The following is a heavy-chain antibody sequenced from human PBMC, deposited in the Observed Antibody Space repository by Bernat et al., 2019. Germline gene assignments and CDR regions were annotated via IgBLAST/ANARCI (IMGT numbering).Heavy chain of an antibody. CDR2: ICYDGSNK. D-gene: IGHD1-26*01. CDR3: EREKWEIGEPGYFAAFDI. Sequence: QVQLVESGGGVVQPGRSLRLSCAASGFTFSSYGMHWVRQAPGKGLEWVAVICYDGSNKYYAYSVKGRFTISRDNSKNKLYLQMNSLRAEDTAVYYCEREKWEIGEPGYFAAFDIWGQGTMVTVSS. V-gene: IGHV3-33*01. J-gene: IGHJ3*02. CDR1: GFTFSSYG.